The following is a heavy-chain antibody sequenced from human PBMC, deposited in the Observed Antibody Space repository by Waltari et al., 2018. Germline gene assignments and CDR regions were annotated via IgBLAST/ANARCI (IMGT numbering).Heavy chain of an antibody. Sequence: QVQLVQSESEVKKPGASVKVSCKASGYSFSAHYVPWGRQAPGQGLEWMGWINPNSGGTAYSQIFQGRVSMTRDTSVSTAYMELRRLTSDDTAVYYCARTFYYGSRDSAYHMDVWGQGTPVTVSS. D-gene: IGHD3-10*01. CDR1: GYSFSAHY. V-gene: IGHV1-2*02. CDR2: INPNSGGT. J-gene: IGHJ6*02. CDR3: ARTFYYGSRDSAYHMDV.